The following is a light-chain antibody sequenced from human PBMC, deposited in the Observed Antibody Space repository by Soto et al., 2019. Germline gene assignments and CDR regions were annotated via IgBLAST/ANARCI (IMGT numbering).Light chain of an antibody. CDR2: AAS. V-gene: IGKV3-20*01. J-gene: IGKJ3*01. CDR3: QQYDGAPLP. Sequence: EIVLTQSPDSLSLSPGERATLFCRASQTLSINSLAWYQQKPGQAPRLLIYAASTSDTGIPDRFNGSGSGTDFARPISRLEPEDFAVYYCQQYDGAPLPFGPGTKVDVK. CDR1: QTLSINS.